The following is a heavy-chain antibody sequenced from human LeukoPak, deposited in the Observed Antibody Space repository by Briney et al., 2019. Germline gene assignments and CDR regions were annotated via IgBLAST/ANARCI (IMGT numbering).Heavy chain of an antibody. CDR1: GFTVSRNH. CDR2: IHRGGNT. CDR3: ARGGELPSAFDY. J-gene: IGHJ4*02. D-gene: IGHD1-26*01. Sequence: GGSLRLSCAVSGFTVSRNHMSWVRQAPGRGLEWVSVIHRGGNTYYADSVKGRFTISRDNSKNTMYLQMQSLRAEDTAVYYCARGGELPSAFDYWGQGTLVTVSS. V-gene: IGHV3-53*01.